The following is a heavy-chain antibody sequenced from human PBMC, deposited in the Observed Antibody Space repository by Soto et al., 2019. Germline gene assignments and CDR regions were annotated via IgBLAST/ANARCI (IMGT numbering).Heavy chain of an antibody. CDR3: AKDGHGSSGYPDAFDV. D-gene: IGHD3-22*01. V-gene: IGHV3-23*01. CDR1: GFTFSSYA. CDR2: IGGSDGST. Sequence: GSLRLSCAASGFTFSSYAMSWVRQAPGKGLDWVSTIGGSDGSTYYADSVKGRFTISRDNSKNTLYLQMNSLRAEDTAVYFCAKDGHGSSGYPDAFDVWGQGTLVTVSS. J-gene: IGHJ3*01.